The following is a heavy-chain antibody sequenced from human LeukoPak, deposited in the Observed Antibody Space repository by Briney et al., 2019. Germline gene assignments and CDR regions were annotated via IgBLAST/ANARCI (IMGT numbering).Heavy chain of an antibody. D-gene: IGHD3-10*01. V-gene: IGHV1-2*06. CDR1: GYTFSSYA. Sequence: ASVKVSCKASGYTFSSYAMNWVRQAPGQGLEWMGRINPNSGGTNYAQKFQGRVTMTRDTSISTAYMELSRLRSDDTAVYYCARDGATYYYGSGSSSSPVDYWGQGTLVTVSS. CDR3: ARDGATYYYGSGSSSSPVDY. CDR2: INPNSGGT. J-gene: IGHJ4*02.